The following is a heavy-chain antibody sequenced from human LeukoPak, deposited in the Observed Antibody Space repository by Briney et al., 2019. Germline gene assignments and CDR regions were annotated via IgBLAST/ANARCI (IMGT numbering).Heavy chain of an antibody. D-gene: IGHD3-22*01. V-gene: IGHV3-7*01. Sequence: GGSLRLSCAASRFTFSSYWMSWVRQAPGKGLEWVATIKQDGSEEYYVDSVKGRFTISRDNAKNSLYLQMNSLRAEDTAVYYCARRRTYYDSSGYSSDAFDIWGQGTMVTVSS. J-gene: IGHJ3*02. CDR2: IKQDGSEE. CDR3: ARRRTYYDSSGYSSDAFDI. CDR1: RFTFSSYW.